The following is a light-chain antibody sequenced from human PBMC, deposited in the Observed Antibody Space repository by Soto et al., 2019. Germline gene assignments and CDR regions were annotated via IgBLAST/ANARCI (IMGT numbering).Light chain of an antibody. CDR1: QSISVW. CDR3: QQYNSYSMYT. CDR2: KAS. Sequence: DIQMTQSPSTLSASVGDRVTITCRASQSISVWLAWYQQKAGKAPNLLIYKASRLESGVPSRFSGSGSETEFTLTISGLQPGDSATYYCQQYNSYSMYTFGQGTKVDI. V-gene: IGKV1-5*03. J-gene: IGKJ2*01.